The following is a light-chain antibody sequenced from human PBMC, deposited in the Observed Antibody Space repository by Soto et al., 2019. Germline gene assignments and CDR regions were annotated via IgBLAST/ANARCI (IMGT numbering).Light chain of an antibody. CDR1: QSISST. CDR2: GAS. CDR3: QQYDYWPRT. V-gene: IGKV3-15*01. J-gene: IGKJ1*01. Sequence: EIVMTQSPATLSVSPGESATLSCRASQSISSTKLAWYQQTPGQAPRLLMYGASNRATGIPARFSGSGSGTEFTLTISSLQSEDFAVYYCQQYDYWPRTFGQGTKV.